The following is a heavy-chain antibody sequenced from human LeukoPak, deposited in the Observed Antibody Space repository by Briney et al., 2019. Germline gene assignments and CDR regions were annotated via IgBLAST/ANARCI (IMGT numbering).Heavy chain of an antibody. CDR2: ISAYNGNT. D-gene: IGHD4-17*01. J-gene: IGHJ4*02. Sequence: ASVKVSCKASGYTFTSYGISWVRQAPGQGLEWMGWISAYNGNTNYAQKLQGRVTMTTGTSTSTAYMELRSLRSDDTAVYYCARDLRVTVTNSINDYWGQGTLVTVPS. CDR3: ARDLRVTVTNSINDY. V-gene: IGHV1-18*01. CDR1: GYTFTSYG.